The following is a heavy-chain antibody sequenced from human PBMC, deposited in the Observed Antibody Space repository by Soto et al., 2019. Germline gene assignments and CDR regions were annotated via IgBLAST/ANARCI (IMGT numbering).Heavy chain of an antibody. V-gene: IGHV4-31*03. CDR2: IHHSGGT. Sequence: QVQLQESGPGLVKPSQTLSLTCTVSGGSISSSISYWSWIRQHPGKGLEWIGYIHHSGGTSYNPCLKSRVSMSLDRSKNQFSLKLSSVTAADTAIYYCARGEAARIRRWFDSWGQGTLVTASS. D-gene: IGHD6-6*01. CDR3: ARGEAARIRRWFDS. J-gene: IGHJ5*01. CDR1: GGSISSSISY.